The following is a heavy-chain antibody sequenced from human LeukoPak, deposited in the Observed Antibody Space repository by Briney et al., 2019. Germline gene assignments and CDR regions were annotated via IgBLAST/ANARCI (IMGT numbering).Heavy chain of an antibody. CDR3: ARSGSDGSGSSDY. D-gene: IGHD3-10*01. Sequence: SETLSLTCIVSGGSISTYYWSWIRQPPGRGLEWIGYIYYSGSTNYNPSLKSRVTISVDTSKNQFSLELSSVTAADTAVYYCARSGSDGSGSSDYWGQGTLVTVSS. CDR2: IYYSGST. J-gene: IGHJ4*02. CDR1: GGSISTYY. V-gene: IGHV4-59*08.